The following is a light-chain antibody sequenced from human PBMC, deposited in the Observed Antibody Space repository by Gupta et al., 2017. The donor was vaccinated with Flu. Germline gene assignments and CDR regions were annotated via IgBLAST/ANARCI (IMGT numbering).Light chain of an antibody. CDR3: QQRDSTPFI. CDR2: AAS. V-gene: IGKV1-39*01. CDR1: QSISSY. Sequence: DIQMTQSPSSLSASVGDRVTITCRASQSISSYLNWYQQKPGKAPKLLIYAASSLQSGVPSRFSGSGSGTDFTLTISRLQPEDFATYYCQQRDSTPFIFGQGTKVDIK. J-gene: IGKJ2*01.